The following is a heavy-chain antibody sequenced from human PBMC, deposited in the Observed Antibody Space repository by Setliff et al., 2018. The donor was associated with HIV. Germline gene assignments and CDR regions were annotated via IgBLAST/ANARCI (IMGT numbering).Heavy chain of an antibody. CDR2: INSDGSST. Sequence: PGGSLRLSCAASGFSFSSYGMNWVRQAPGMGLVWVSRINSDGSSTTYADSVKGRFTISRDNAKNTLYLQMNSLRAEDTAVYYCAGGYLSGWSATAANWGQGALVTVSS. CDR3: AGGYLSGWSATAAN. V-gene: IGHV3-74*01. J-gene: IGHJ4*02. CDR1: GFSFSSYG. D-gene: IGHD6-19*01.